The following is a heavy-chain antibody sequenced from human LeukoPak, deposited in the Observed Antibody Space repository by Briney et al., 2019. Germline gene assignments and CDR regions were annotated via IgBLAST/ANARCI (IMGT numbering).Heavy chain of an antibody. CDR1: GGSISSYY. CDR3: ARRGDYPNWFDP. J-gene: IGHJ5*02. V-gene: IGHV4-59*08. CDR2: IYYSGST. D-gene: IGHD4-17*01. Sequence: SETLSLTCTVSGGSISSYYWSWIRQPPGKGLEWIGYIYYSGSTNYNPSLKSRVTISVDTSKSQFSLKLSSVTAADTAVYHCARRGDYPNWFDPWGQGTLVTVSS.